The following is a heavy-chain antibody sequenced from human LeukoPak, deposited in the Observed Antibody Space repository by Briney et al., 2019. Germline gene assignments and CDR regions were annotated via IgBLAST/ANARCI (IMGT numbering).Heavy chain of an antibody. CDR1: GFTFSSYA. CDR3: AKDLGEFRTYNWFDP. V-gene: IGHV3-23*01. CDR2: ISGSGGST. D-gene: IGHD3-16*01. J-gene: IGHJ5*02. Sequence: GGSLRLSCAASGFTFSSYAMSWVRQAPGKGLEWVSAISGSGGSTYYADSVKGRFTISRDNSKNTLYLQMNSLRAEDTAVYYCAKDLGEFRTYNWFDPWGQGTLVTVSS.